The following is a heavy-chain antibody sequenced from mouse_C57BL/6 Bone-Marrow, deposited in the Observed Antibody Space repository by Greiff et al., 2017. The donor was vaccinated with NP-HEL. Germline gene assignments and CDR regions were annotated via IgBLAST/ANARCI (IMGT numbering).Heavy chain of an antibody. CDR2: IRSKSNNYAT. CDR3: VSYLPGAMDY. J-gene: IGHJ4*01. V-gene: IGHV10-1*01. Sequence: EVKLVESGGGLVQPKGSLKLSCAASGFSFNTYAMNWVRQAPGKGLEWVARIRSKSNNYATYYADSVKDRFTISRDDSESMLYLQMNNLKTEDTAMYYCVSYLPGAMDYWGQGTSVTVSS. CDR1: GFSFNTYA. D-gene: IGHD2-1*01.